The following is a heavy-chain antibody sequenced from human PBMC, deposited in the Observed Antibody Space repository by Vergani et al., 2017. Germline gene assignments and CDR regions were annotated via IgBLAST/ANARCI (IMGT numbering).Heavy chain of an antibody. J-gene: IGHJ5*01. Sequence: QVQLVESEGGVVQPGRSLTLSCVASGFTFSSHGMHWVRQAPGKGLEWVAVIWYDGSNKYYGDSVKGRFTISRDNSKNTLYLQMNSLRAEDTAVYYCARWGNEKRLDSWGQGTLVTVSS. CDR2: IWYDGSNK. CDR1: GFTFSSHG. CDR3: ARWGNEKRLDS. V-gene: IGHV3-33*01. D-gene: IGHD1-1*01.